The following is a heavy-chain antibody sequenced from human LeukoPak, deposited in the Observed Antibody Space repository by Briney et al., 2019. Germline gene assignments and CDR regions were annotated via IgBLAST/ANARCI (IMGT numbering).Heavy chain of an antibody. CDR1: GGSISSGGYT. J-gene: IGHJ4*02. CDR3: AREGLGGLYFDY. D-gene: IGHD3-16*01. V-gene: IGHV4-30-2*01. CDR2: MYPDGSA. Sequence: SQTLSLTCAVSGGSISSGGYTWSWIRQTPGKGPEWVGYMYPDGSAYYRSSLKSRVIISPDTSKNQFSLKLNSVTAADTAVYYCAREGLGGLYFDYWGQGTLVTVSS.